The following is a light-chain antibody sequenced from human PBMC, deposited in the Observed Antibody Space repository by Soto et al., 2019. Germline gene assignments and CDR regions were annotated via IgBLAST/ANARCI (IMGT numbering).Light chain of an antibody. V-gene: IGLV2-11*01. Sequence: QSALTQPRSVSGSPGQSVTISCTGTSGDVGGYNFVSRYQQHPGKAPTLMIFDVSQRPSGVPDRFSGSKSGNTASLTISGLQADDEADYYCCSYGGSYTWVFGGGTKLTVL. CDR3: CSYGGSYTWV. CDR1: SGDVGGYNF. J-gene: IGLJ3*02. CDR2: DVS.